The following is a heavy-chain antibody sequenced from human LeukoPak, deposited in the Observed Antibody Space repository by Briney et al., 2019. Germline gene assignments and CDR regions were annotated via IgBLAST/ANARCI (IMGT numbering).Heavy chain of an antibody. CDR3: VKGRLGELSLFPD. D-gene: IGHD3-16*02. CDR1: GFTFSSYW. Sequence: GGSLRLSCAASGFTFSSYWMNWVRQAPGKRLEWVANIKQDGSEKYYVDSVKGRFTISRDNANNSLYLQMNSLRAEDTAVYYCVKGRLGELSLFPDWGQGTLVTVSS. J-gene: IGHJ4*02. CDR2: IKQDGSEK. V-gene: IGHV3-7*01.